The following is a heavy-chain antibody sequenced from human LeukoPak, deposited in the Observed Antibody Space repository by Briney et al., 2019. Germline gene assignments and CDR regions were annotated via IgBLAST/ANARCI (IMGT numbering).Heavy chain of an antibody. J-gene: IGHJ4*02. CDR1: GGSFSGYY. D-gene: IGHD1-26*01. Sequence: PSETLSLTCAVYGGSFSGYYWSWIRQSPGKGLEWIGEINHSGSTNYNPSLKSRVTISLGTSKNQFSLKLSSVTAADTAVYYCARGSRWELPLDYWGQGTLVTVSS. V-gene: IGHV4-34*01. CDR3: ARGSRWELPLDY. CDR2: INHSGST.